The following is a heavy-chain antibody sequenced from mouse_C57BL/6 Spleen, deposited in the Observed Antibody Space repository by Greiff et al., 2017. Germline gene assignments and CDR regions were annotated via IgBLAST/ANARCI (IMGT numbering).Heavy chain of an antibody. J-gene: IGHJ4*01. D-gene: IGHD2-4*01. CDR3: ARSIPDDYDAYYYAMDY. CDR2: IDPSDSYT. CDR1: GYTFTSYW. V-gene: IGHV1-59*01. Sequence: QVQLQQSGAELVRPGTSVKLSCKASGYTFTSYWMHWVKQRPGQGLEWIGVIDPSDSYTNYNQKFKGKATLTVDTSSSTPYMQLSSLTSEDSAVYYCARSIPDDYDAYYYAMDYWGQGTSVTVSS.